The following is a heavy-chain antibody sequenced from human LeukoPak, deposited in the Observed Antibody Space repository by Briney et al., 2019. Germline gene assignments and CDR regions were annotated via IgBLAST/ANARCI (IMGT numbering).Heavy chain of an antibody. CDR3: ARQSGRLLDI. V-gene: IGHV4-59*08. CDR1: GGSISISGYY. D-gene: IGHD3-9*01. Sequence: SSETLSLTCTVSGGSISISGYYWSWIRQPPGKGLEWIGSVYYSGSTNYNPSLKSRVTISLDTSKNQFSLKLNSVTATDTAVFYCARQSGRLLDIWGQGILVTASS. J-gene: IGHJ4*02. CDR2: VYYSGST.